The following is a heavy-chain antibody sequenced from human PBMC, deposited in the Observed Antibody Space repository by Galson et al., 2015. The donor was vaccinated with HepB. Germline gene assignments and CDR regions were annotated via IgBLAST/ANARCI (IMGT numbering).Heavy chain of an antibody. CDR1: GYTFTSYA. J-gene: IGHJ4*02. Sequence: SVKVSCKASGYTFTSYAMHWVRQAPGQRLEWMGWINAGNGNTKYSQKFQGRVTITRDTSASTAYMELSSLRSEDTAVYYCARSPTSVAATTSWGQGTLVTVSS. V-gene: IGHV1-3*01. CDR3: ARSPTSVAATTS. CDR2: INAGNGNT. D-gene: IGHD6-19*01.